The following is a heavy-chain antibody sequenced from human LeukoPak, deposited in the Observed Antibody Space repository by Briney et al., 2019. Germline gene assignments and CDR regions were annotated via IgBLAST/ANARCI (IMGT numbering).Heavy chain of an antibody. Sequence: ASVKVSCKVSGYTLTESSMHWVRQAPGKGLEWMGGFDPEDGGTIYAQKFQGRVTMTEDTSTDTAYMELSSLRSEDTAVYYCATAPYNWNPPFDYWGQGTLVTVSS. CDR1: GYTLTESS. D-gene: IGHD1-20*01. CDR2: FDPEDGGT. V-gene: IGHV1-24*01. CDR3: ATAPYNWNPPFDY. J-gene: IGHJ4*02.